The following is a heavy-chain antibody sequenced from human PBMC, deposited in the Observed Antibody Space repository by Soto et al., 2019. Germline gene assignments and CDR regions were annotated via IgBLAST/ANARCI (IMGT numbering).Heavy chain of an antibody. D-gene: IGHD3-10*01. CDR1: GGSFSGYY. Sequence: QVQLQQWGAGLLKPSETLSLTSAVYGGSFSGYYWSWIRQPPGKGLEWIGEINHSGSTNYNPSHKSRVTLAVDTSKNQFSLKLSSVTAAATAVYYCARGKVVRGSYVTLDYWGQGTLVTVSS. J-gene: IGHJ4*02. V-gene: IGHV4-34*01. CDR2: INHSGST. CDR3: ARGKVVRGSYVTLDY.